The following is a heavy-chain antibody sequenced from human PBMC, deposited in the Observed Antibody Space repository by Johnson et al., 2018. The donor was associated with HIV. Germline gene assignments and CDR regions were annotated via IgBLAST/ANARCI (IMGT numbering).Heavy chain of an antibody. J-gene: IGHJ3*02. CDR2: IGTVSDT. CDR3: AMEYYYDSSGWACDI. V-gene: IGHV3-13*01. D-gene: IGHD3-22*01. CDR1: GFTFSSYD. Sequence: VQLVESGGGLVQPGGSLRLSCAASGFTFSSYDMHWVRQATGKGLEWVSAIGTVSDTYYPGSVKGRFTISRENVKKSLYLQMKSLRAEDTAVYYCAMEYYYDSSGWACDIWGQGTMVTVSS.